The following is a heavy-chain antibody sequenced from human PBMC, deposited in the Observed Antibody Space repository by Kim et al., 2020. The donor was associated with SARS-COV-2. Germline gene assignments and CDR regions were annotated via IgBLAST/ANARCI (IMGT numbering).Heavy chain of an antibody. D-gene: IGHD3-3*01. J-gene: IGHJ4*02. CDR3: ARLYYDFWNPFDY. Sequence: YSPSFQVQVTISADKSISTAYLQWSSLKASDTAMYYCARLYYDFWNPFDYWGQGTLVTVSS. V-gene: IGHV5-51*01.